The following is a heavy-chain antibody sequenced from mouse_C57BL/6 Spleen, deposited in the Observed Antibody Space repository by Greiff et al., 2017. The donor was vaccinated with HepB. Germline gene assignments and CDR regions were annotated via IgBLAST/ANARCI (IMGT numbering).Heavy chain of an antibody. Sequence: EVKLVESGGGLVKPGGSLKLSCAASGFTFSDYGMHWVRQAPEKGLEWVAYISSGSSTIYYADTVKGRFTISRDNAKNTLFLQMTSLRSEDTAMYYCAREGDSSGHAMDYWGQGTSVTVSS. CDR2: ISSGSSTI. J-gene: IGHJ4*01. D-gene: IGHD3-2*02. CDR1: GFTFSDYG. V-gene: IGHV5-17*01. CDR3: AREGDSSGHAMDY.